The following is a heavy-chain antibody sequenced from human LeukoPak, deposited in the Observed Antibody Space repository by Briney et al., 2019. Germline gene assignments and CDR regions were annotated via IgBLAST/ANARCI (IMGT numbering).Heavy chain of an antibody. D-gene: IGHD3-10*01. CDR3: ARDTRGVKTFDY. CDR2: IIPIFGTA. Sequence: EASVKVSCKASGGTFSSYAISWVRQAPGQGLEWMGGIIPIFGTANYAQKFQGRVTITADESTSTAYMELSSLRSEDTAVYYCARDTRGVKTFDYWGQGTLVTVSS. CDR1: GGTFSSYA. V-gene: IGHV1-69*13. J-gene: IGHJ4*02.